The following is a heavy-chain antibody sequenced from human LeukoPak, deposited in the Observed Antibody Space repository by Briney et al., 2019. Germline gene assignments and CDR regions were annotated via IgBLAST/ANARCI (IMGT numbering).Heavy chain of an antibody. CDR2: IKQDGSEK. D-gene: IGHD2-21*02. V-gene: IGHV3-7*01. Sequence: GGSLRLSCAASGFTFSIYWMSWVRQAPGKGLEWVANIKQDGSEKYYVDSVKGRFTISRDNAKNSLYLQMNSLRAEDTAVYYCARDTGAYCGGDCYTDAFDIWGQGTMVTVSS. CDR1: GFTFSIYW. J-gene: IGHJ3*02. CDR3: ARDTGAYCGGDCYTDAFDI.